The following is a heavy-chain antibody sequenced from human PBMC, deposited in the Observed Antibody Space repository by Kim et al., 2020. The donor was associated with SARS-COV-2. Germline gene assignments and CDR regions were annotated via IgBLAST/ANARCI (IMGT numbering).Heavy chain of an antibody. V-gene: IGHV3-33*01. CDR2: IWYDGSNK. D-gene: IGHD3-22*01. J-gene: IGHJ4*02. Sequence: GGSLRLSCAASGFTFSSYGMHWVRQAPGKGLEWVAVIWYDGSNKYYADSVKGRFTISRDNSKNTLYLQMNSLRAEDTAVYYCARDYSLSSGFDYWGQGTLVTVSS. CDR1: GFTFSSYG. CDR3: ARDYSLSSGFDY.